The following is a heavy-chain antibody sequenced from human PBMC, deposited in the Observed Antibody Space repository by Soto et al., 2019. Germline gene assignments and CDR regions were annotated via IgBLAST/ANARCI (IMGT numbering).Heavy chain of an antibody. Sequence: EVQLVESGGGLMKPGGSLKLSCPASGLPFTNAWRNWVGQAPGRGREWVGRIKSKTDGETTDYAAPVKDRFTISRDDSKNTLYLQMNSLKTEDTAVYYCTIAPQWLIRKFDYWGQGTLVTVSS. J-gene: IGHJ4*02. CDR1: GLPFTNAW. CDR3: TIAPQWLIRKFDY. V-gene: IGHV3-15*07. D-gene: IGHD6-19*01. CDR2: IKSKTDGETT.